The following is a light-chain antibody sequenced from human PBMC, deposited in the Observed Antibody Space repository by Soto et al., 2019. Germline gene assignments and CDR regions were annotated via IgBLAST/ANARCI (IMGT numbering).Light chain of an antibody. CDR2: DAS. V-gene: IGKV3-15*01. CDR1: QNVYNN. CDR3: PQCRNWPLT. Sequence: EIVMTQSPATLSVSPGEGATLSCKASQNVYNNLAWYQQRPGQPPRLLIYDASTRATGISARFSGSGYGTEFTLTISSLQSEDFAVYFCPQCRNWPLTFGGGTKVDIK. J-gene: IGKJ4*01.